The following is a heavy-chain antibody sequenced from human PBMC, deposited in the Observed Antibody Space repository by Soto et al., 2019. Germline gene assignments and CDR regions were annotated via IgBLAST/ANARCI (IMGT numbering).Heavy chain of an antibody. J-gene: IGHJ5*02. D-gene: IGHD3-16*01. CDR2: ISKSGSII. CDR1: GFTFSDYY. CDR3: ARDLSPYSDYYDESTSETWFDP. V-gene: IGHV3-11*01. Sequence: GGSLRLSCAASGFTFSDYYMSWLRQPPGKGLEWVSYISKSGSIIHFADSVKGRFAISRDNAKNTLYLQMSSLRVEDTALYYCARDLSPYSDYYDESTSETWFDPWGQGTLVTGLL.